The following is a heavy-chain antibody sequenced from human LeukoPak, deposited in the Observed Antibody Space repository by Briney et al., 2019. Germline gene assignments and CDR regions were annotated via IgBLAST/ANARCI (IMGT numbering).Heavy chain of an antibody. J-gene: IGHJ5*02. CDR2: IIPIFGTA. CDR3: ARGQTRAFYGGNSVWFDP. Sequence: VASVKVSCKASGGTFSSYAISWVRQAPGQGLEWMGGIIPIFGTANYAQKFQGGVTITADESTSTAYMELSSLRSEDTAVYYCARGQTRAFYGGNSVWFDPWGQGTLVTVSS. CDR1: GGTFSSYA. D-gene: IGHD4-23*01. V-gene: IGHV1-69*13.